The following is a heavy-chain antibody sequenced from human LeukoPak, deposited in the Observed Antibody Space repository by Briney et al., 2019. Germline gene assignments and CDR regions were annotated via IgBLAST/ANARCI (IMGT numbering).Heavy chain of an antibody. CDR2: ISYDGSNK. Sequence: GGSLRLSCAASGFTFSSYAMHWVRQAPGKGLEWVAVISYDGSNKYYADSVKGRFTISRDNSRDTLSVQINSLRAEDTAVYYCAKLQSVVIPAAMLGFDYWGQGILVTVSS. CDR3: AKLQSVVIPAAMLGFDY. V-gene: IGHV3-30*04. D-gene: IGHD2-2*01. CDR1: GFTFSSYA. J-gene: IGHJ4*02.